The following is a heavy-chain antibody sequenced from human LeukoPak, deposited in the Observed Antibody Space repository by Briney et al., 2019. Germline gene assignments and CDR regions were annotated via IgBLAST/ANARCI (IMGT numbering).Heavy chain of an antibody. CDR3: ARDHMRAFDI. V-gene: IGHV6-1*01. Sequence: SQTLSLTRAISGDSVSTNSGAWSWLRQSPSRGREWLGRAYYRSKWYSDYAVSVKSRITINPDTSKNQFSLQLNSVTPEDTALYYCARDHMRAFDIWGQGTVVTVSS. CDR1: GDSVSTNSGA. J-gene: IGHJ3*02. CDR2: AYYRSKWYS. D-gene: IGHD2-2*01.